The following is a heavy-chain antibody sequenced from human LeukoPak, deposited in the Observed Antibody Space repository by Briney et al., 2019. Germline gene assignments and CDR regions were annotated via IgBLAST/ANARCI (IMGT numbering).Heavy chain of an antibody. J-gene: IGHJ3*02. Sequence: PGGSLRLSCAASGFTFSSYEMNWVRQAPGKGLEWVSYISSSGSTIYYADSVKGRFTISRYNAKNSLYLQMNSLRAEDTAVHYCARGLTYYYDSSGPADAFDIWGQGTMVTVSS. D-gene: IGHD3-22*01. CDR2: ISSSGSTI. CDR1: GFTFSSYE. V-gene: IGHV3-48*03. CDR3: ARGLTYYYDSSGPADAFDI.